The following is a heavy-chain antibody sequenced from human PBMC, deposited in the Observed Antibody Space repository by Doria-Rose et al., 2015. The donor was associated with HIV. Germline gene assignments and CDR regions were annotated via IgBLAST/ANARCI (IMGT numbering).Heavy chain of an antibody. J-gene: IGHJ6*03. CDR3: ARFRPSRGIYYSLDV. Sequence: PGLVKPAETLSLTCTVSGGSISSYYWNWIRQPSGKGLEWIGYIYSSGSTRYNSSLKSRVTISIDTSKNQFSLKLSSVTAADTAVYYCARFRPSRGIYYSLDVWGKGTTVTVSS. V-gene: IGHV4-4*09. D-gene: IGHD3-10*01. CDR1: GGSISSYY. CDR2: IYSSGST.